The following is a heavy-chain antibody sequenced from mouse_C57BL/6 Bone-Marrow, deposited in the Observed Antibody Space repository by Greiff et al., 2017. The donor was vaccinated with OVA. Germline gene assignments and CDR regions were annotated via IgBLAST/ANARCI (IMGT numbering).Heavy chain of an antibody. V-gene: IGHV1-64*01. D-gene: IGHD1-1*01. CDR2: IHPNSGST. CDR3: ARGAHYYGSSYLFFYAMDY. J-gene: IGHJ4*01. CDR1: GYTFTSYW. Sequence: VQLQQPGAELVKPGASVKLSCKASGYTFTSYWMHWVKQRPGQGLEWIGMIHPNSGSTNYNEKFKSKATLTVDKSSSTAYMQLSSLTSEDSAVYYCARGAHYYGSSYLFFYAMDYWGQGTSVTVSS.